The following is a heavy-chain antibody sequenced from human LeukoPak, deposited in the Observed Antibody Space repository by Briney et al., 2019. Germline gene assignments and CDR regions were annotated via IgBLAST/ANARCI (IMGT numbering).Heavy chain of an antibody. Sequence: PGGSLRLSCAAYGFTFSSYWMSWVRQAQRKGLEWVANIKQDGSEKYYVDSVKGRFTISRDNAKNSLYLQMNSLRAEDTAVYYCARDRELGDWGQGTLVTVSS. V-gene: IGHV3-7*01. CDR2: IKQDGSEK. D-gene: IGHD3-10*01. J-gene: IGHJ4*02. CDR3: ARDRELGD. CDR1: GFTFSSYW.